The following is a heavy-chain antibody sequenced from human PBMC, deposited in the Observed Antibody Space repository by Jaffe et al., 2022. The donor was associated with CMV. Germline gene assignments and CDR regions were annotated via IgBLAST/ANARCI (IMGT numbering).Heavy chain of an antibody. CDR1: GGSISSYY. CDR3: ARVGPTVEYSSSSRYYYYGMDV. D-gene: IGHD6-6*01. J-gene: IGHJ6*02. Sequence: QVQLQESGPGLVKPSETLSLTCTVSGGSISSYYWSWIRQPPGKGLEWIGYIYYSGSTNYNPSLKSRVTISVDTSKNQFSLKLSSVTAADTAVYYCARVGPTVEYSSSSRYYYYGMDVWGQGTTVTVSS. V-gene: IGHV4-59*01. CDR2: IYYSGST.